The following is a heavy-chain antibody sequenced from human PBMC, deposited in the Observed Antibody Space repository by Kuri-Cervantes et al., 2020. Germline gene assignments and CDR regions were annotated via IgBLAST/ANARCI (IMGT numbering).Heavy chain of an antibody. CDR1: GGTFSSYA. CDR2: IIPIFGTA. V-gene: IGHV1-69*05. CDR3: AKVRRGGLDGFDT. J-gene: IGHJ3*02. Sequence: SVKVSCKASGGTFSSYAISWVRQAPGQGLEWMGGIIPIFGTANYAQKFQGRVTMTRNTSINTAYMELSSLRSEDTALYYCAKVRRGGLDGFDTWGQGTMVTVSS. D-gene: IGHD3-16*01.